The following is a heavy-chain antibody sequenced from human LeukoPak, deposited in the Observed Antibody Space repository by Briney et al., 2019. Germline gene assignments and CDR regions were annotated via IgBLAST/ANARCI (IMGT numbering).Heavy chain of an antibody. J-gene: IGHJ4*02. V-gene: IGHV4-59*08. CDR1: GGSISNYY. CDR3: ARNPFDGDYGDY. Sequence: SETLSLTCTVSGGSISNYYWSWIRQPPGKGLEWIGYIYDSGSTSYNPSLKSRVSMSVDTSKNQFSLKLSSVTAADTAVYYCARNPFDGDYGDYWGQGTLVTVSS. CDR2: IYDSGST. D-gene: IGHD4-17*01.